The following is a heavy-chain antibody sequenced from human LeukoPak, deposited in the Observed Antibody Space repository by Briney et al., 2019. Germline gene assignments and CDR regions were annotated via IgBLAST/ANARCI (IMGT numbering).Heavy chain of an antibody. V-gene: IGHV4-59*08. CDR1: GGSISSYY. CDR2: IYYSGST. J-gene: IGHJ5*02. CDR3: ASLVVTAIPGWFDP. Sequence: SETLSLTCTVSGGSISSYYWSWIWQPPGKGLEWIGYIYYSGSTNYNPSLKSRVTISVDTSKNQFSLKLSSVTAADTAVYYCASLVVTAIPGWFDPWGQGTLVTVSS. D-gene: IGHD2-21*02.